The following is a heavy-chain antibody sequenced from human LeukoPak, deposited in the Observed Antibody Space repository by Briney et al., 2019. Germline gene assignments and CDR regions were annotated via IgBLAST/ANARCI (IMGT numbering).Heavy chain of an antibody. CDR3: ASYYYDSSGYYSAEYFQH. CDR1: GGTFSSYA. V-gene: IGHV1-69*01. J-gene: IGHJ1*01. D-gene: IGHD3-22*01. CDR2: IIPIFGTA. Sequence: SVKVSCEASGGTFSSYAISWVRQAPGQGLEWMGGIIPIFGTANYAQKFQGRVTITADESTSTAYMELSSLRSEDTAVYYCASYYYDSSGYYSAEYFQHWGQGTLVTVSS.